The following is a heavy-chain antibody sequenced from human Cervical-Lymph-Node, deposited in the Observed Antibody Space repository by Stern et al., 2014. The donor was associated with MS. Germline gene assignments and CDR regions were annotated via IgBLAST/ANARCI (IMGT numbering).Heavy chain of an antibody. CDR1: GYRFTDHY. J-gene: IGHJ6*02. Sequence: QVQLGQSGAEVKKPGASVKVSCKASGYRFTDHYMHWVRQAPGQGLEWMGWINPDSGGTSYAQNFQDRVTMTTDTSITTAYMELRRLASDDTAVYFCARGMGIAGTYYTMDVWGQGTTVTVSS. D-gene: IGHD6-13*01. CDR3: ARGMGIAGTYYTMDV. V-gene: IGHV1-2*02. CDR2: INPDSGGT.